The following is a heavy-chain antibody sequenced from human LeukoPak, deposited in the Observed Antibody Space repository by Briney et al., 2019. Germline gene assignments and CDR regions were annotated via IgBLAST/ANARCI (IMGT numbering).Heavy chain of an antibody. CDR2: IFHSGST. CDR1: GGSIGSSSYY. V-gene: IGHV4-39*07. CDR3: ARGGVVNYYYGMDV. D-gene: IGHD2-2*01. J-gene: IGHJ6*02. Sequence: SETLSLTCTVSGGSIGSSSYYWGWIRQPPGKGLEWIGNIFHSGSTNYNPSLKSRVTISVDTSKNQFSLKLSSVTAADTAVCYCARGGVVNYYYGMDVWGQGTTVTVSS.